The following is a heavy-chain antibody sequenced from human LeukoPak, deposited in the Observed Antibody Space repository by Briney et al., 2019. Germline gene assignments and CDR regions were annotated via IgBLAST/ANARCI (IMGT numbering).Heavy chain of an antibody. CDR3: ARDVDHDDSTGKGLVDF. CDR2: INPNRGGT. CDR1: GYIFTGYY. J-gene: IGHJ3*01. V-gene: IGHV1-2*02. D-gene: IGHD4-11*01. Sequence: ASVKVSCKASGYIFTGYYMHWVRQAPGQGLEWMGWINPNRGGTNYAQKFQGGVTMTRDTSINTAYMELNRLTSDDTALYYCARDVDHDDSTGKGLVDFWGQGTMVTVSS.